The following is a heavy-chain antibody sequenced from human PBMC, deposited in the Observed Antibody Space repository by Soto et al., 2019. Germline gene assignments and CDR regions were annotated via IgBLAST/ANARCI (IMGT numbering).Heavy chain of an antibody. V-gene: IGHV3-64D*08. D-gene: IGHD3-9*01. J-gene: IGHJ4*02. CDR2: ISGNGGST. Sequence: AGGSQSLSYAASGFTFSGYAMSWVRQAPGKGLEYVSAISGNGGSTYYADPVKGRFTISRDNSKNTLYLQMSSLRAEDTAVYYCVKDPDRDILTGYIDYWGQGTLVTVSS. CDR1: GFTFSGYA. CDR3: VKDPDRDILTGYIDY.